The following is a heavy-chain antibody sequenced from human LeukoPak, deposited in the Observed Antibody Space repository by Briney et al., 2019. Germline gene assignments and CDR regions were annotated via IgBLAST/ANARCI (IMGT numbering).Heavy chain of an antibody. V-gene: IGHV3-15*01. CDR2: IKSKTDGCTI. Sequence: GGSLRLPCAASGFTFSNAWMNWVRQAPGKGLEWVGRIKSKTDGCTIDYAAPVKGRFTISRDDSKNTLYLQMNSLKTEDTAVYYCTTGLRLNRYGRHYYYYIDVWGKGTTVTVSS. D-gene: IGHD5-18*01. CDR1: GFTFSNAW. J-gene: IGHJ6*03. CDR3: TTGLRLNRYGRHYYYYIDV.